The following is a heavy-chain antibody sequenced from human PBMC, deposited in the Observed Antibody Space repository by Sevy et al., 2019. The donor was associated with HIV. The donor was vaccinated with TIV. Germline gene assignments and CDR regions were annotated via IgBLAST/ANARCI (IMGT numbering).Heavy chain of an antibody. Sequence: GGSLRLSCTGSGFTFGDYAMSWVRQAPGKGLEWVAFLKHKAYGGTLDYAGYVKGRFSISRDDSKSIAHLQMNDLKTEDTAIYYCTRWKEAQSIFDYWGQGALVTVSS. CDR3: TRWKEAQSIFDY. D-gene: IGHD1-1*01. V-gene: IGHV3-49*04. J-gene: IGHJ4*02. CDR1: GFTFGDYA. CDR2: LKHKAYGGTL.